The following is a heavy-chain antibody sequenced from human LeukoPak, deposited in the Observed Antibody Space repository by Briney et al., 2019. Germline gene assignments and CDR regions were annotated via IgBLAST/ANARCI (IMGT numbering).Heavy chain of an antibody. Sequence: KASETLSLTCAVYGGSFSGYYWSWIRQPPGKGLEWIGEINHSGSTNYNPSLKSRVTISVDTSKNQFSLKLSPVTTADTAVYYCARGSIVGATPYFDYWGQGTLVTVSS. CDR3: ARGSIVGATPYFDY. V-gene: IGHV4-34*01. CDR2: INHSGST. J-gene: IGHJ4*02. CDR1: GGSFSGYY. D-gene: IGHD1-26*01.